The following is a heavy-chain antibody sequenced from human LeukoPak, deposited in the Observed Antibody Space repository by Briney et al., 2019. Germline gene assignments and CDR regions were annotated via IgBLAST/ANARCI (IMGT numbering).Heavy chain of an antibody. J-gene: IGHJ6*03. V-gene: IGHV3-23*01. CDR2: ISRSTGTT. CDR3: AKTGGDYRYYYYYYMDV. D-gene: IGHD2-21*02. Sequence: GGSLRLSCAASGFTFSTYDMSWVRQTPGKGLQWVSLISRSTGTTYYADSVKGRFTISRDNSKNTLYLQMNSLRAEDTAVYYCAKTGGDYRYYYYYYMDVWGKGTTVTVSS. CDR1: GFTFSTYD.